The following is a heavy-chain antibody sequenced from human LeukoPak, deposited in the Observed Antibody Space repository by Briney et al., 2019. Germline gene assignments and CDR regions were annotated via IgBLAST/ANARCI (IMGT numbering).Heavy chain of an antibody. CDR1: GGSFSGYY. CDR2: INHSGST. Sequence: SETLSLTCAVYGGSFSGYYWSWIRLPPGKGLEWIGEINHSGSTNYNPSLKSRVTISVDTSKNQFSLKLSSVTAADTAVYYCARAQGDLDYWGQGTLVTVSS. J-gene: IGHJ4*02. D-gene: IGHD2-21*02. CDR3: ARAQGDLDY. V-gene: IGHV4-34*01.